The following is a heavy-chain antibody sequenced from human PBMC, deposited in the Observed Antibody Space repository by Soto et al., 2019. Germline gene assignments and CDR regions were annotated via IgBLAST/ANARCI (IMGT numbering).Heavy chain of an antibody. Sequence: TLSLTCSVSGGSVSSHYWSWVRQPAGKGLEWIGRIYISGNTKYNPSFKSRVTMSVDTSKNQVSLRLSSVTAADTAVYYCARELKPYNSGWYFTLSWSQGTQVTVSS. CDR3: ARELKPYNSGWYFTLS. V-gene: IGHV4-4*07. CDR2: IYISGNT. D-gene: IGHD6-19*01. CDR1: GGSVSSHY. J-gene: IGHJ5*02.